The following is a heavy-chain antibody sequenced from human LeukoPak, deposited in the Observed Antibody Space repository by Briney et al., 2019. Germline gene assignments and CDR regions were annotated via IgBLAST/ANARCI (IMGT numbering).Heavy chain of an antibody. Sequence: SETLSLTCSVSGGSISSYYWSWIRQPAGKGLEWIGRIYISGSTNYNPSVKSRVTTSVDTSKNQLSLKLTSVTAADTAVYYCGRGLGTYFDYWGQGTLVTVSS. V-gene: IGHV4-4*07. D-gene: IGHD1-26*01. CDR1: GGSISSYY. CDR2: IYISGST. CDR3: GRGLGTYFDY. J-gene: IGHJ4*02.